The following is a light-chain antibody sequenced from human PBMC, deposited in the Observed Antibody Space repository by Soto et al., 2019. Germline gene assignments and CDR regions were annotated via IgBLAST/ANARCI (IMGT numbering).Light chain of an antibody. J-gene: IGKJ1*01. CDR2: AAS. V-gene: IGKV1-39*01. CDR1: QSISSY. CDR3: QQSYSTHPWT. Sequence: DIQMTQSPSSLFASVGDRVTITCRASQSISSYLNWYQQKPGKATKLMIYAASSLQSGVPSRFSGSGSGTDFTLTISSLQPEDFATYYCQQSYSTHPWTFGQGTKVDIK.